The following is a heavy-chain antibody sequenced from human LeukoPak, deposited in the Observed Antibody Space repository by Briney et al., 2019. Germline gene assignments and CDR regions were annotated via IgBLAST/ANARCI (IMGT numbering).Heavy chain of an antibody. V-gene: IGHV3-13*01. Sequence: GGSLRLSCAASGFTFSTYRMSWVRQAPGKGLEWVSAIGTVGDTYYPGSLKGRFTISRENAKNSLFLQMNSLTAGDTAVYYCVREGYSSAWYNWFFDLWGRGTLVTVSS. CDR2: IGTVGDT. CDR3: VREGYSSAWYNWFFDL. D-gene: IGHD6-19*01. J-gene: IGHJ2*01. CDR1: GFTFSTYR.